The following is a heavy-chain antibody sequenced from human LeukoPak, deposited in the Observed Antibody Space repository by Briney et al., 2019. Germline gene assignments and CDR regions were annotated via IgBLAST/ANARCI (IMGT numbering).Heavy chain of an antibody. V-gene: IGHV4-61*02. CDR1: GGSISSGSYY. J-gene: IGHJ4*02. CDR3: AREYSSSWYVPYYFDY. Sequence: SQTLSLTCTVSGGSISSGSYYWSWIRQPAGKGLEWIGRIYTSGSTNYNPSLKSRVTISVDTSKNQFSLKLSSVTAADTAVYYCAREYSSSWYVPYYFDYWGQGTLVTVSS. CDR2: IYTSGST. D-gene: IGHD6-13*01.